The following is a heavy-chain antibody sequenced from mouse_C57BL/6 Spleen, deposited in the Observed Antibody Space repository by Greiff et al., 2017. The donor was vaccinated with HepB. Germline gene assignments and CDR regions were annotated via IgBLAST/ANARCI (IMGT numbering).Heavy chain of an antibody. V-gene: IGHV1-82*01. Sequence: VQLQQSGPELVKPGASVKISCKAAGYAFSSSWMNWVKQRPGKGLEWIGRIYPGDGDTNDNGKFKGKATLTADKSSSTADMQLSSLTSEDSAVYFCARSGYYAMDYWGQGTAVTVSS. J-gene: IGHJ4*01. CDR2: IYPGDGDT. CDR3: ARSGYYAMDY. CDR1: GYAFSSSW.